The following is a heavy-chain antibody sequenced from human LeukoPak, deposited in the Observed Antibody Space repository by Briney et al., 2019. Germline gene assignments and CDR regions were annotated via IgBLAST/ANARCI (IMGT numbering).Heavy chain of an antibody. V-gene: IGHV3-23*01. D-gene: IGHD5-12*01. CDR2: ISGSGGST. CDR3: AYARGYSAYEPLDY. Sequence: PGGSLRLSCAASGFTFSSYAMSWVRQAPGKGLERVSAISGSGGSTYYADSVKGRFTISRDNSKNTLYLQMNSLRAEDTAVYYCAYARGYSAYEPLDYWGQGTLVTVSS. CDR1: GFTFSSYA. J-gene: IGHJ4*02.